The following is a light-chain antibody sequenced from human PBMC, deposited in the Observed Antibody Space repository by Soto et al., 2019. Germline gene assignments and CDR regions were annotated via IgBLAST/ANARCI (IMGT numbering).Light chain of an antibody. CDR1: QSVSSSY. Sequence: EIVLTQSPGTLSLSPGERATLSCRASQSVSSSYLAWYQQKPGQAPRLLIYGASFRATGIPDRFSGSGSGTDFTLTVSRLEPEDFAVYYCQQYGSSPLFGQGTRLEI. V-gene: IGKV3-20*01. J-gene: IGKJ5*01. CDR2: GAS. CDR3: QQYGSSPL.